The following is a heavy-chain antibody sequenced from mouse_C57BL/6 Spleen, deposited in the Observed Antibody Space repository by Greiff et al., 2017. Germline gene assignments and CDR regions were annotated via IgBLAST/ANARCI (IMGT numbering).Heavy chain of an antibody. CDR2: INYDGSST. CDR1: GFTFSDYY. CDR3: AREGVVAPYFDV. Sequence: EVQLVESEGGLVQPGSSMKLSCTASGFTFSDYYMAWVRQVPEKGLEWVANINYDGSSTYYLDSLKSRFIISRDNAKNILYLQMSSLKAEDTATYYCAREGVVAPYFDVWGTGTTVTVSS. V-gene: IGHV5-16*01. J-gene: IGHJ1*03. D-gene: IGHD1-1*01.